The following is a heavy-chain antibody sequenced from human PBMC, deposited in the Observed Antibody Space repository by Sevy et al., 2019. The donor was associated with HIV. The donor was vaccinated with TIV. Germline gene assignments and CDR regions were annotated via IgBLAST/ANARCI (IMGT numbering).Heavy chain of an antibody. CDR1: GFTFSNAW. CDR2: IKSKTDGGTT. Sequence: GGSLRLSCAASGFTFSNAWMSWVRQAPGKGLEWVGRIKSKTDGGTTDYAAPVKGRFTISRDDSTNTLYLQMNSLKTEDTAVYYCTTDQMGYDYSNYYYYYYMDVWGKGTTVTVSS. J-gene: IGHJ6*03. CDR3: TTDQMGYDYSNYYYYYYMDV. D-gene: IGHD4-4*01. V-gene: IGHV3-15*01.